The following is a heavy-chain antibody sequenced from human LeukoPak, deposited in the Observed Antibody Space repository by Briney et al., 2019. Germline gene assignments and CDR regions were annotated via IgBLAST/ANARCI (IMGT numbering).Heavy chain of an antibody. V-gene: IGHV3-30*02. CDR2: IPYDGSNK. D-gene: IGHD5-18*01. CDR3: AKDDTTMAPQQGSYGLDV. Sequence: PGGSLRLSCAASGFTFSSFGIHWVRQAPGKGLEWVAFIPYDGSNKYYADSVKGRFTISRDNSKNTLYLQLNHLRAEDMAVYYCAKDDTTMAPQQGSYGLDVWGQGTTVTVSS. J-gene: IGHJ6*02. CDR1: GFTFSSFG.